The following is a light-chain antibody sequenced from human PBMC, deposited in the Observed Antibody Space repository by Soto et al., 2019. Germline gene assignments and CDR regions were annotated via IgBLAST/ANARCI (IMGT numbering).Light chain of an antibody. Sequence: DIVMTQSPDSLSVSLGERATINCKSSQTVLYSSNNKNYLAWYQQKPGQPPKLLIYCASTRGSGVPDRFSGSRSGTDFPLTISSLQTVDVAVYYCQHYFSTPLTFGGGTKV. CDR2: CAS. V-gene: IGKV4-1*01. J-gene: IGKJ4*01. CDR3: QHYFSTPLT. CDR1: QTVLYSSNNKNY.